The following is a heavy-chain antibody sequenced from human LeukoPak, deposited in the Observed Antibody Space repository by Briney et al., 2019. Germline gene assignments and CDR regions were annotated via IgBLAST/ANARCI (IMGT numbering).Heavy chain of an antibody. J-gene: IGHJ4*02. V-gene: IGHV3-13*01. D-gene: IGHD1-26*01. Sequence: PGGSLRLSCAASGFTFTGYDMHWVRQVIGKGLEWVSAIGTAGDTYYPGSVKGRFTISRENAKNSLYLQMNSLRVEDTAVYYCVRQKKSHGNFDYWGQGTLVTVSS. CDR3: VRQKKSHGNFDY. CDR2: IGTAGDT. CDR1: GFTFTGYD.